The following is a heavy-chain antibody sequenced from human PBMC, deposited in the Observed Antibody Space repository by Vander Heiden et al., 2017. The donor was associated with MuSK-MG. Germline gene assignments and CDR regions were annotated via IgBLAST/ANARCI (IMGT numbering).Heavy chain of an antibody. J-gene: IGHJ4*02. Sequence: QVQLVQSGAEVKKPGASVKVSCKASGYTFTSHGISWVRQAPGQGLEWMGWISAYNGNTNYAQKLQGRVTMTTDTSTSTADMELRSLRSDDTAVYYCARYCSSTSCYGGGYDYWGQGTLVTVSS. V-gene: IGHV1-18*01. D-gene: IGHD2-2*01. CDR3: ARYCSSTSCYGGGYDY. CDR1: GYTFTSHG. CDR2: ISAYNGNT.